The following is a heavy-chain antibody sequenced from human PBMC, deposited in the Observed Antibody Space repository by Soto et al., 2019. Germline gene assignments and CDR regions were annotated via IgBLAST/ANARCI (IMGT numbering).Heavy chain of an antibody. CDR1: GFTFINYA. CDR2: ISGGGDRT. Sequence: EVQLLESGGGLVQPGGSLRLSCVGSGFTFINYAMNWVRQTPGKGLEWVSTISGGGDRTFDADTVKGRCTISRDNCKNTVNLLLNSLRADDTAVYYCARKVLGATSRPDWWYFDLWGRGTLVTVSS. D-gene: IGHD1-26*01. CDR3: ARKVLGATSRPDWWYFDL. V-gene: IGHV3-23*01. J-gene: IGHJ2*01.